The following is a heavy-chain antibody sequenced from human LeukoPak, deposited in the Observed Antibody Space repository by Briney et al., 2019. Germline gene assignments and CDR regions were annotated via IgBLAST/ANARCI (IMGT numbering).Heavy chain of an antibody. CDR2: IYHSGST. CDR1: GGSISSGGYS. CDR3: ASAGGYSYGPIRFDY. D-gene: IGHD5-18*01. J-gene: IGHJ4*02. Sequence: SQTLSLTCAVSGGSISSGGYSWSWIRQPPGKGLEWIGYIYHSGSTYYNPSLKSRVTISVDRSKNQFSLTLSSVTAADTAVYYCASAGGYSYGPIRFDYWGQGTLVTVSS. V-gene: IGHV4-30-2*01.